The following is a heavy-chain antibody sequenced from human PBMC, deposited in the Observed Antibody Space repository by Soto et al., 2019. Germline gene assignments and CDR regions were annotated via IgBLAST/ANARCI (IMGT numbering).Heavy chain of an antibody. CDR1: GFTFSTYA. V-gene: IGHV3-23*01. J-gene: IGHJ4*02. D-gene: IGHD6-13*01. Sequence: VQVLESGGGFVQPGGSLRLSCAASGFTFSTYAMSWVRQAPGKGLEWVSVIGGSGSPTYYADSVKGRFTISRDNSKNTVYLQLSSLRAEDTAVYYCAKDSRLIAAAGTEDYWGQGTLVTVSS. CDR2: IGGSGSPT. CDR3: AKDSRLIAAAGTEDY.